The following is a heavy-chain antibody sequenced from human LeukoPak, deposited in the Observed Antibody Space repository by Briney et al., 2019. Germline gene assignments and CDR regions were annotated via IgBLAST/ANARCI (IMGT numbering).Heavy chain of an antibody. CDR2: ISSSSSYI. J-gene: IGHJ4*02. Sequence: ISSSSSYIYYADSVKGRFTISRDNAKNSLYLQMNSLRAEDTAVYYCARAWGWREADFDYWGQGTLVTVSS. D-gene: IGHD7-27*01. V-gene: IGHV3-21*01. CDR3: ARAWGWREADFDY.